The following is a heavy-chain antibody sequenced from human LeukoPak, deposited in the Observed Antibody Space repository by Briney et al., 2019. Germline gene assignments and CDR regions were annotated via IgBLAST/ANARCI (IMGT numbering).Heavy chain of an antibody. Sequence: GESLKISCKGSGYSFTSYWMGWVRQMPGKGLEWMGIIYPGDSDTRYSPSFQGQVTISADKSISTAYLQWSSLKASDTAMYYCARGYDFWSGYPNYYYYMDVWGKGTTVTVSS. V-gene: IGHV5-51*01. J-gene: IGHJ6*03. D-gene: IGHD3-3*01. CDR3: ARGYDFWSGYPNYYYYMDV. CDR1: GYSFTSYW. CDR2: IYPGDSDT.